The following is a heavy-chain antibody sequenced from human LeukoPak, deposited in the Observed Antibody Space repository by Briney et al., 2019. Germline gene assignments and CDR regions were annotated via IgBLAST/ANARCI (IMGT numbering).Heavy chain of an antibody. CDR2: ISGSAGST. V-gene: IGHV3-23*01. CDR1: GLTFNAYA. D-gene: IGHD3-10*01. CDR3: EKTISKFGELLDRRDY. J-gene: IGHJ4*02. Sequence: GGSLRLSCAASGLTFNAYAFTWVRQAPGKGLEWVSSISGSAGSTYYADSVKGRFTISRDNSKNTLYLQMNSLRAEDTAVYYCEKTISKFGELLDRRDYWGQGTLVTVSS.